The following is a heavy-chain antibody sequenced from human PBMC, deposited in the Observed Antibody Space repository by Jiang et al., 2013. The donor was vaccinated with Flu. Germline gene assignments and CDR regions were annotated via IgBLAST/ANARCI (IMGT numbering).Heavy chain of an antibody. CDR1: GGTFSSYA. CDR3: ASTPYHLTAGHYYYYGMDV. CDR2: IIPIFGTA. J-gene: IGHJ6*02. Sequence: GAEVKKPGSSVKVSCKASGGTFSSYAISWVRQAPGQGLEWMGGIIPIFGTANYAQKFQGRVTITADESTSTAYMELSSLRSEDTAVYYCASTPYHLTAGHYYYYGMDVWGQGTTVTVSS. D-gene: IGHD6-13*01. V-gene: IGHV1-69*01.